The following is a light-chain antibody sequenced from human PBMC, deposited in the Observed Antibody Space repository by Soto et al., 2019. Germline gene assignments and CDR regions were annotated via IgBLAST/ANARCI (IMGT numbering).Light chain of an antibody. CDR1: QSISTW. V-gene: IGKV1-5*03. Sequence: DIQMTQSPSTLSASVGDRVTITCRASQSISTWLVWYQQKPGKAPEVLIYKASTLQSGVPSRFSGSGSGTEFTLTISSLQPEDSATYYCQQYNSDMYTFGQGTKLEIK. CDR2: KAS. CDR3: QQYNSDMYT. J-gene: IGKJ2*01.